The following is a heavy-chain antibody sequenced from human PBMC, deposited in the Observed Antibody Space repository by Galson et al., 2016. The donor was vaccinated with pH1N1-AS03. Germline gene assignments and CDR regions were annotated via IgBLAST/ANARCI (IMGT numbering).Heavy chain of an antibody. J-gene: IGHJ4*02. D-gene: IGHD6-19*01. CDR3: ARLNSGWHKLEY. Sequence: QSGAEVKKPGDSLEISCKVSGYRFTSHWIGWVRQIPGKGLEWMGIIQPGDSDIRYSPSFQGQVTISADMSTSTVYLQWRGLKASNTAVYYRARLNSGWHKLEYWGQGTLVIVSS. CDR1: GYRFTSHW. V-gene: IGHV5-51*01. CDR2: IQPGDSDI.